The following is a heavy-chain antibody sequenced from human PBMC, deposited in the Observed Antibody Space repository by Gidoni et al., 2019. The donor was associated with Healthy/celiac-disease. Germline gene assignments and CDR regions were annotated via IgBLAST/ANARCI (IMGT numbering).Heavy chain of an antibody. CDR3: ARDEYSSGWYPPGAFDI. V-gene: IGHV3-48*02. D-gene: IGHD6-19*01. CDR1: GFTFSSDS. Sequence: EVQLVESGGGLVQPGGSLRRSCAASGFTFSSDSMNWVRQAPGKGLEWVSYISSSSSTIYYADSVKGRFTISRDNAKNSLYLQMNSLRDEDTAVYYCARDEYSSGWYPPGAFDIWGQGTMVTVSS. CDR2: ISSSSSTI. J-gene: IGHJ3*02.